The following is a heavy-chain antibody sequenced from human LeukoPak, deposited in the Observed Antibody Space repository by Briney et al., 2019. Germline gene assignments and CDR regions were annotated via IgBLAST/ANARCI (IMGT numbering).Heavy chain of an antibody. D-gene: IGHD3-22*01. CDR3: AREGGRYYDSSGYAVVQH. CDR1: GFTFSTYW. Sequence: GGSLRLSCAASGFTFSTYWMSWVRQAPGKGLEWVANIKQDGSEEYYVDSLKGRFTISRDNSKNTLYLQMNSLKAEDTAVYYCAREGGRYYDSSGYAVVQHWGQGTLVTVSS. CDR2: IKQDGSEE. V-gene: IGHV3-7*03. J-gene: IGHJ1*01.